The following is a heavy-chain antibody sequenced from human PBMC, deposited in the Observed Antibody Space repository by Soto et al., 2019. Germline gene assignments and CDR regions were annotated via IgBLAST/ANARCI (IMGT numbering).Heavy chain of an antibody. V-gene: IGHV1-3*01. J-gene: IGHJ4*02. Sequence: QAPGQGLEWMGWINAGNTNTKYSRKFQGRVTITRDTSASTAYMEVNSLRAEVTAVYYCVRDDIGLGIDYWGLGTLVTVSS. CDR2: INAGNTNT. CDR3: VRDDIGLGIDY. D-gene: IGHD1-26*01.